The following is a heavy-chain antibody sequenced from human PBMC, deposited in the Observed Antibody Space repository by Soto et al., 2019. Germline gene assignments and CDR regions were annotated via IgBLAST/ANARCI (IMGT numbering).Heavy chain of an antibody. CDR1: GFTLSSSA. Sequence: QMHLVQSGPAVKKPGTSLKVSCKASGFTLSSSAVHWVRQARGQRLEWIGWIVVGSANTNYAQKFQDRVTITRDMSTSTAYMELSSLRSEDTAVYYCAAGGIAVTLVRSNVYYYYGMDVWGQGTTVTVSS. J-gene: IGHJ6*02. D-gene: IGHD6-19*01. V-gene: IGHV1-58*03. CDR2: IVVGSANT. CDR3: AAGGIAVTLVRSNVYYYYGMDV.